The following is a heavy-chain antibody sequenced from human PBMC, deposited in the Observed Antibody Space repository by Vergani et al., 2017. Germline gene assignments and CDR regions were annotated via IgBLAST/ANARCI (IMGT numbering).Heavy chain of an antibody. V-gene: IGHV4-34*01. CDR1: GGSFSGYY. CDR3: ARIPLPRVYNWFDP. J-gene: IGHJ5*02. Sequence: QVQLQQWGAGLLKPSETLSLTCAVYGGSFSGYYWSWIRQPPGKGLEWIGETNHSGSTNYNPSLKSRVTISVDTSKNQFSLKLSSVTAADTAVYYCARIPLPRVYNWFDPWGQGTLVTVSS. CDR2: TNHSGST.